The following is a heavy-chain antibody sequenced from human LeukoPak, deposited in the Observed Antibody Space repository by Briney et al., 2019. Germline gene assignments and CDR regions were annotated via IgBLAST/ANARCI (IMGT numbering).Heavy chain of an antibody. V-gene: IGHV4-39*01. J-gene: IGHJ5*02. D-gene: IGHD5-18*01. CDR3: ATQSQEGWIQNWFDP. CDR1: GGSISSSTYY. CDR2: IYYSGSI. Sequence: PSETLSLTCTVSGGSISSSTYYWGWIRQPPGKGLEWIGSIYYSGSIYYNPSLKSRVTISVDTSKNQFSLKLSSVTAADTAVYYCATQSQEGWIQNWFDPWGQGTLVTVSS.